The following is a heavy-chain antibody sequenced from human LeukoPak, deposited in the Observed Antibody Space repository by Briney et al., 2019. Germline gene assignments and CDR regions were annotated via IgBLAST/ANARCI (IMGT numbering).Heavy chain of an antibody. J-gene: IGHJ3*02. CDR1: GFTFSSYG. D-gene: IGHD2-2*01. V-gene: IGHV3-30*18. CDR3: AKGGNVYCSSTSCFANYDAFDI. CDR2: IWYGGSNK. Sequence: PGRFLRLSCAASGFTFSSYGMHWVRQAPGKGLEWVAVIWYGGSNKYYADSVKGRFTISRDNSKNTLYLQMNSLRAEDTAVYYCAKGGNVYCSSTSCFANYDAFDIWGQGTMVTVSS.